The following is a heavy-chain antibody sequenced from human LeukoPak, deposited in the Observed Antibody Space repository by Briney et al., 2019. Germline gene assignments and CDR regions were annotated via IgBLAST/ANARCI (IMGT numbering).Heavy chain of an antibody. J-gene: IGHJ3*02. CDR2: IYNSRST. Sequence: NPSETLSLTCSVSGGSLSTYYWTWLRQPPGKGLEWIGFIYNSRSTNYNPSPRSRVTISEDTSNNHFSLALNSVTAADTAVYYCARRNILTEGEAFDIWGQGTMVTVSS. CDR1: GGSLSTYY. D-gene: IGHD3-9*01. CDR3: ARRNILTEGEAFDI. V-gene: IGHV4-59*08.